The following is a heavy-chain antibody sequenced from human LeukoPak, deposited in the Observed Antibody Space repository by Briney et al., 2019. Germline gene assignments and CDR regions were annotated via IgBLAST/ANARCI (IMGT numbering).Heavy chain of an antibody. CDR3: ATSFGQLWPTYYFDY. CDR2: FDPEDGET. CDR1: GYTLTEFS. V-gene: IGHV1-24*01. Sequence: ATVKVSCKVSGYTLTEFSMHWVRQAPGKGLEWMGGFDPEDGETIYAQKFQGRVTMTEDTSTDTAYMELSSLRSEDTAVYYCATSFGQLWPTYYFDYWGQGTLVTVSS. J-gene: IGHJ4*02. D-gene: IGHD5-18*01.